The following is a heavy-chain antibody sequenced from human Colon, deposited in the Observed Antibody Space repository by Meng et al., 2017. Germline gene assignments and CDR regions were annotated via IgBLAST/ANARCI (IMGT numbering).Heavy chain of an antibody. CDR3: ARTGCSSSSCYDY. D-gene: IGHD2-2*01. J-gene: IGHJ4*02. CDR2: ISAYNGNT. V-gene: IGHV1-18*01. CDR1: GYTFTIYG. Sequence: VVQAAGEGKKPGDSVKVSSMASGYTFTIYGSNWVRQAPGKGFEWMGWISAYNGNTNYAQTLQGRVTMTTDTSTSTAYMELGSLRSDDTAVYYCARTGCSSSSCYDYWGQGTLVTVSS.